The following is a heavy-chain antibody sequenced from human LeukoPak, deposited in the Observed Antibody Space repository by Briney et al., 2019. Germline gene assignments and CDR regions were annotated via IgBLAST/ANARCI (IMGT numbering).Heavy chain of an antibody. J-gene: IGHJ4*02. V-gene: IGHV3-33*01. CDR3: ARGPEGRYDSSGELDY. Sequence: GRSLRLSCAASGFTFSSYGMHWVRQAPGKGLEWVAVIWYDGSNKYYADSVKGRFTISRDNSKNTLYLQMNSLRAEDTAVYYCARGPEGRYDSSGELDYWGQGTLVTVSS. CDR1: GFTFSSYG. D-gene: IGHD3-22*01. CDR2: IWYDGSNK.